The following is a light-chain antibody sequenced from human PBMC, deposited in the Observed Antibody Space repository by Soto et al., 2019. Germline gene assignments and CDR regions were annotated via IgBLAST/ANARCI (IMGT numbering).Light chain of an antibody. V-gene: IGKV3-11*01. J-gene: IGKJ4*01. CDR1: QNINTH. CDR3: LQRSNWLT. Sequence: EIVLTQSPATLSLSPGERATLSCRASQNINTHLAWYQQIPGQVPRLLIYEASNRATGIPARFSGSGSGTDFTLTISSLEPEDFAVYYCLQRSNWLTFGGGTKVEIK. CDR2: EAS.